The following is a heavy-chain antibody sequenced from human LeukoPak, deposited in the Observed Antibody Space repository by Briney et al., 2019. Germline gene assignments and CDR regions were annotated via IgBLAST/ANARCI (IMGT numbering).Heavy chain of an antibody. D-gene: IGHD2-2*01. CDR1: GFTFNIYT. Sequence: GGSLRLSCAASGFTFNIYTMNWVRQSPGKGLEWVSSISSSSSNLYYADSVKGRFTISKDNAKNSLYLKMNSLRAEDTAVYYCARVAGYCDSTSNCYSDYWGQGTLVTVSS. J-gene: IGHJ4*02. V-gene: IGHV3-21*01. CDR3: ARVAGYCDSTSNCYSDY. CDR2: ISSSSSNL.